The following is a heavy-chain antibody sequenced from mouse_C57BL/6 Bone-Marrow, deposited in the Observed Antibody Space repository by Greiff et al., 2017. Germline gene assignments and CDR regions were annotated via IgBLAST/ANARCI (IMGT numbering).Heavy chain of an antibody. CDR1: GFNIKDDY. CDR2: IDPENGDT. J-gene: IGHJ4*01. Sequence: VQLQQSGAELVRPGASVKLSCTASGFNIKDDYMHWVKQRTEQGLEWIGWIDPENGDTEYASKFLGKATITADTSANTAYMQLSSLTSEDTAVYYCTKAYAMDYWGQGASVTVSS. V-gene: IGHV14-4*01. CDR3: TKAYAMDY.